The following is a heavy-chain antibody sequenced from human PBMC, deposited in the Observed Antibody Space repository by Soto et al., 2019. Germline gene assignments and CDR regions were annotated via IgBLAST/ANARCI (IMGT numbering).Heavy chain of an antibody. V-gene: IGHV3-23*01. CDR2: ISGSGGST. CDR3: ASPYSSGWYDY. CDR1: GFTFSSYA. J-gene: IGHJ4*02. Sequence: GGSLRLSCAASGFTFSSYAMSWVRQAPGKGLEWVSAISGSGGSTYYADSVKGRFTISRDNSKNTLYLQMNSLRAAETAVYYCASPYSSGWYDYWGQGTLVTVSS. D-gene: IGHD6-19*01.